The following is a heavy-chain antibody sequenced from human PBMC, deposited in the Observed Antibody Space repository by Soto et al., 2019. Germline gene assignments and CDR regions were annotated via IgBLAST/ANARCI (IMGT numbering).Heavy chain of an antibody. D-gene: IGHD1-1*01. CDR2: IERSGDSA. CDR1: GYAFTSDY. J-gene: IGHJ5*02. V-gene: IGHV1-46*04. CDR3: SRAWLILGTDPKVPVNWFAP. Sequence: SVKVYCKASGYAFTSDYMHCGGQTPEQGLECMEIIERSGDSASSAQKLQGRVTMTRDTSTSTDYLELSRLRSADAAVYYCSRAWLILGTDPKVPVNWFAPWGQGTLVPVSP.